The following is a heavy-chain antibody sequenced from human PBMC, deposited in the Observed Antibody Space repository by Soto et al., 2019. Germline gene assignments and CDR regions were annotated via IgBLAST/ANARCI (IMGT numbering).Heavy chain of an antibody. V-gene: IGHV4-34*01. CDR2: INHSGST. J-gene: IGHJ6*02. CDR1: GGSISGYY. Sequence: SETLSLTCVVYGGSISGYYWSWIRLPPGKGLEWIGEINHSGSTNYNPSLKSRGTISVDTSKNQFSLKLNSVTAADTAVYYCAGQVGVVIPAAMRDYYYYYGMDVWGQGTTVTVSS. D-gene: IGHD2-2*01. CDR3: AGQVGVVIPAAMRDYYYYYGMDV.